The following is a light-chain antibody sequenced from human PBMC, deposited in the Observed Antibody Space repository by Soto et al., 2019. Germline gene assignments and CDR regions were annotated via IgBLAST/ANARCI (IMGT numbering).Light chain of an antibody. CDR2: WAS. J-gene: IGKJ3*01. CDR3: QQYFNTPFT. Sequence: DIVMTQSPDSLAVPLGERATIKCKSSRSVLYRSKNYLAWHQQKSGQPPKLLIHWASTREFGVSDRFSGSGSGTDFALTISSRQAEDVAVYYCQQYFNTPFTFGPGTKVDVQ. CDR1: RSVLYRSKNY. V-gene: IGKV4-1*01.